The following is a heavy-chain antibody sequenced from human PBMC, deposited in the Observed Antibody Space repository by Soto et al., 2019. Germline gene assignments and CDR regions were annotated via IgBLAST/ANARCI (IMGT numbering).Heavy chain of an antibody. V-gene: IGHV3-30*18. J-gene: IGHJ5*02. Sequence: PGGSLRLSCAASGFTFSSYGMHWVRQAPGKGLEWVAVISYDGSNKYYADSVKGRFTISRDNSKNTLYLQMNSLRAEDTAVYYCAQDRPMPRVGWFEPWGQGTLVTV. D-gene: IGHD2-2*01. CDR2: ISYDGSNK. CDR3: AQDRPMPRVGWFEP. CDR1: GFTFSSYG.